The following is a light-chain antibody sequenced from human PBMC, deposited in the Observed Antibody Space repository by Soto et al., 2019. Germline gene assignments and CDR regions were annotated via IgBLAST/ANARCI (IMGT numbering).Light chain of an antibody. V-gene: IGLV1-40*01. Sequence: QSVLTQPPSVSGAPGQRVTISCTGSSSNIGANYDVHWYQQRPGTAPKLLIFGNKNRPSGVPDRFSGSKSGTSASLAISGLQSEDEADYYCAAWDDSSNYVFGTGTKVTV. CDR3: AAWDDSSNYV. J-gene: IGLJ1*01. CDR1: SSNIGANYD. CDR2: GNK.